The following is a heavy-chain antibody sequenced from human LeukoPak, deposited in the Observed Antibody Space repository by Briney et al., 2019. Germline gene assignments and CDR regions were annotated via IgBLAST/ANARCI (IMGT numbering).Heavy chain of an antibody. CDR1: GFTFSSYS. CDR2: ISSSSSYI. Sequence: GGSLRLSCAASGFTFSSYSMNWVRQAPGKGLEWVSSISSSSSYIYYADSLKGRFTISRDNAKNSLSLQMNSLRAEDTAVYYCARAGYSDYDLTDYWGQGTLVTVSS. CDR3: ARAGYSDYDLTDY. D-gene: IGHD5-12*01. J-gene: IGHJ4*02. V-gene: IGHV3-21*01.